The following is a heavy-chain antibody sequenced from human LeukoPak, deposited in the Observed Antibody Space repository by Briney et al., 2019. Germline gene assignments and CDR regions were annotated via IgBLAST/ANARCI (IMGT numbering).Heavy chain of an antibody. CDR2: ISWNSGSI. Sequence: GRSLRLSCAASGFTFDDYAMHWVRQAPGKGLEWVSGISWNSGSIGYADSVKGRFTISRDSAKNSLYLQMNSLRAEDMALYYCAKAHSSSWWGSDYWGQGTLVTVSS. J-gene: IGHJ4*02. D-gene: IGHD6-13*01. V-gene: IGHV3-9*03. CDR1: GFTFDDYA. CDR3: AKAHSSSWWGSDY.